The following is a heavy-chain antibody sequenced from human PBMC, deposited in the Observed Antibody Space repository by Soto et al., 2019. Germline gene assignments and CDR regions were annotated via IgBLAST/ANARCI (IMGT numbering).Heavy chain of an antibody. CDR3: AKGVDIVVVVAATPLEGWFDP. CDR2: ISYDGSNK. CDR1: GFTFCSYG. J-gene: IGHJ5*02. Sequence: SLRLSCSASGFTFCSYGMHWVRQAPGGGLEWVAVISYDGSNKYYADSVKGRFTISRDNSKNTLYLQMNSLRAEDTAVYYCAKGVDIVVVVAATPLEGWFDPWGQGTLVTAPQ. V-gene: IGHV3-30*18. D-gene: IGHD2-15*01.